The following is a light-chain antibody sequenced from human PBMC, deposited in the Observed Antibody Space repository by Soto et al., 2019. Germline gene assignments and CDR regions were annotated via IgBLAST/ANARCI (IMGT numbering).Light chain of an antibody. V-gene: IGKV1-5*03. Sequence: DIQMTQSPSTLSASVGDRVTITCRASQSISSWLAWYQQKPGKAPNLLIYKASRLESGVPSRFSGSGSGTGFTLTISSLQPDDVATYYCQQYNNYWYTFGQGTKLEIK. CDR3: QQYNNYWYT. J-gene: IGKJ2*01. CDR1: QSISSW. CDR2: KAS.